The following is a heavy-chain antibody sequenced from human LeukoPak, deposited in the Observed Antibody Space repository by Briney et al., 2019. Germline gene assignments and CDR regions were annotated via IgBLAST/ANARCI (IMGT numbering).Heavy chain of an antibody. J-gene: IGHJ4*02. Sequence: PGRSLRLSCAASGFTFDDYAMHWVRQAPGKGLEWVSGISWNSGSIGYADSVKGRFTISRDNAKNSLYLQMNSLRAEDTALYYCAKGLNWGRYYFDYWGQGTLVTVSS. D-gene: IGHD7-27*01. CDR2: ISWNSGSI. CDR3: AKGLNWGRYYFDY. V-gene: IGHV3-9*01. CDR1: GFTFDDYA.